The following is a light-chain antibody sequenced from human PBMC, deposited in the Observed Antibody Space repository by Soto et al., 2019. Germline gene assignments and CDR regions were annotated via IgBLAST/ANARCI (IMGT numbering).Light chain of an antibody. Sequence: SYELTQPPSVSVAPGQTARITCGGNYIGSKSVHWYQQKPGQAPVLVVYDDSDRPSGIPERFSGSNSGNTATLTISRVEAGDEADYYCQVWDSSSDLHVVFGGGPKLTVL. CDR3: QVWDSSSDLHVV. CDR2: DDS. V-gene: IGLV3-21*02. J-gene: IGLJ2*01. CDR1: YIGSKS.